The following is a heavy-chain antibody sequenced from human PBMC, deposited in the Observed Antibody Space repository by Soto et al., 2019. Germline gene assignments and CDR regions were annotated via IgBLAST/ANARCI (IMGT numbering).Heavy chain of an antibody. V-gene: IGHV5-51*01. CDR2: IFPGDSSS. CDR3: TRLATYYDILSGYYFDY. J-gene: IGHJ4*02. CDR1: GYSFTSYW. Sequence: GESLKISCKGSGYSFTSYWIAWVRQMPGKGLEWMGIIFPGDSSSRYSPSFQGQVTISADKSISTAYLQWSSLKASDTAMYYCTRLATYYDILSGYYFDYWGQGTLVTVSS. D-gene: IGHD3-9*01.